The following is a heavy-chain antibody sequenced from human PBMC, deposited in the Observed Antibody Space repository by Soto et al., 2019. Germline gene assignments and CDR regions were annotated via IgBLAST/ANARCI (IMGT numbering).Heavy chain of an antibody. CDR2: IKQDGSEK. V-gene: IGHV3-7*04. Sequence: GGSLRLSCAASRFTFSSYWMSWVRQAPGKGLEWVANIKQDGSEKYYVDSVKGRFTISRDNAKNSLYLQMNSLRAEDTAVYYCARARVSSTSWGYYYYMDVWGKGTTVTVSS. D-gene: IGHD2-2*01. CDR1: RFTFSSYW. J-gene: IGHJ6*03. CDR3: ARARVSSTSWGYYYYMDV.